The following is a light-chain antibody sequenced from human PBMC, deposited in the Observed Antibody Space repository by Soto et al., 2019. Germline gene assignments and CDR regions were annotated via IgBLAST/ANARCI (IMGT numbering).Light chain of an antibody. V-gene: IGLV1-44*01. CDR1: SSNIGSNT. Sequence: QAVVTQPPSASGTPGQRVTISCSGSSSNIGSNTVNWYQQLPRMAPKLLIYSNNQRPSGVPDRFSGSKSGTSASLAISGLQSEDEADYYCAAWDDSLNGLVFGTGTKVTVL. CDR3: AAWDDSLNGLV. CDR2: SNN. J-gene: IGLJ1*01.